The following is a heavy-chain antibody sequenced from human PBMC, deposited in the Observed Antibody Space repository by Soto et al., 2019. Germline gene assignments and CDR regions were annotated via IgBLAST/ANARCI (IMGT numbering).Heavy chain of an antibody. CDR3: AKVSRPSRISTPDFDY. Sequence: GGALRLSCSDSGFTLSSYSIHWVRQAPGKGLDWVAVISYDGNTQFYGDSVKGRFIVSRDNSKNTLYLQLNNLQAEDTAVYYCAKVSRPSRISTPDFDYWGQGTLVTVSS. CDR2: ISYDGNTQ. J-gene: IGHJ4*02. V-gene: IGHV3-30-3*01. CDR1: GFTLSSYS.